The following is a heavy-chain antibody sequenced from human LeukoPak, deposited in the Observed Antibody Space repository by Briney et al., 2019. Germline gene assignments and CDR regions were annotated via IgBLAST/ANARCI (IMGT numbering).Heavy chain of an antibody. Sequence: GGSLRLSCAGSGFIFNNYAMHWVRQPPGKGLEWVSGISWNSGSIDYADSVKGRFTISRDNPKNTVFLQMGSLRGEDTAVYYCARCYYDGSGFYYYFDYWGQGTLVTVSS. CDR2: ISWNSGSI. CDR1: GFIFNNYA. V-gene: IGHV3-9*01. J-gene: IGHJ4*02. D-gene: IGHD3-22*01. CDR3: ARCYYDGSGFYYYFDY.